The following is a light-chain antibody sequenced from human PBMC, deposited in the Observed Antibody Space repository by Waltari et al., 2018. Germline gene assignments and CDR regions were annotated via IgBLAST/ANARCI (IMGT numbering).Light chain of an antibody. Sequence: DIQMTQSPSTLSASVGDRVPITCRASQSIRSLLAWYQQKPGKAPKFLIYEASSLESGVPSRFSGSGSGTEFTLTISSLQPDDFATYFCQQYDAYALTFGGGTKEEIK. V-gene: IGKV1-5*03. CDR1: QSIRSL. CDR2: EAS. CDR3: QQYDAYALT. J-gene: IGKJ4*01.